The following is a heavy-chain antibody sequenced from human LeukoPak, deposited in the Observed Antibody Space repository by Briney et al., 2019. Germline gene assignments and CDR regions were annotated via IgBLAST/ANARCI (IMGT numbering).Heavy chain of an antibody. CDR3: AKHLWFGEYYFDY. CDR1: GFTFSSYA. CDR2: ISGSGGST. J-gene: IGHJ4*02. D-gene: IGHD3-10*01. Sequence: GGSLRLSCAASGFTFSSYAMSWVRQAPGKGLEWVSAISGSGGSTYYADSVKGRFTISRDTSQNTLYLQMNSLRAEDTAVYYCAKHLWFGEYYFDYWGQGTLVTVSS. V-gene: IGHV3-23*01.